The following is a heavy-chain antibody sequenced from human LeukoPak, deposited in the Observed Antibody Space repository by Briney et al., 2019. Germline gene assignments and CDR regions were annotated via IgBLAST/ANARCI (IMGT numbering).Heavy chain of an antibody. CDR1: GYTFTGYY. J-gene: IGHJ4*02. Sequence: ASVKVSCKASGYTFTGYYMHWVRQAPGQGLEWMGWINPNSGGTNYAQKFQGRVTMTRDTSASTAYMELSSLRSEDMAVYYCARQVAGALYYFDYWGQGTLVTVSS. D-gene: IGHD6-19*01. V-gene: IGHV1-2*02. CDR2: INPNSGGT. CDR3: ARQVAGALYYFDY.